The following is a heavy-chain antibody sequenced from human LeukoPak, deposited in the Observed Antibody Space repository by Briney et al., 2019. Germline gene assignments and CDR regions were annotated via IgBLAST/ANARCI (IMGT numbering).Heavy chain of an antibody. Sequence: GSVKVSCKASGYTFTGSYMNWVRQAPGQGLEWVGWINPNSGGTNYAQKFQGRVTMTRDTSISTAYMELSSLTADGTAVYYFASCRGSGTSCYEWDFWGQGTLVTVSS. D-gene: IGHD2-2*01. CDR2: INPNSGGT. V-gene: IGHV1-2*02. CDR3: ASCRGSGTSCYEWDF. J-gene: IGHJ4*02. CDR1: GYTFTGSY.